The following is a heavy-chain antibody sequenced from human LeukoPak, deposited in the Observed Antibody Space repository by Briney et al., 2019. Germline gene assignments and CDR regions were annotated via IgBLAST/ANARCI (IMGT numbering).Heavy chain of an antibody. D-gene: IGHD6-6*01. CDR1: GGSLSTYY. V-gene: IGHV4-59*01. Sequence: PSETLSLTCSVAGGSLSTYYWSWIRQPPGKGLEWIGYIFYSGSTNCNPSLKSRVTISVDTSKNQFSLKLSSVTAADTAVYYCARATRYTSSLDYWGQGTLVTVSS. CDR2: IFYSGST. CDR3: ARATRYTSSLDY. J-gene: IGHJ4*02.